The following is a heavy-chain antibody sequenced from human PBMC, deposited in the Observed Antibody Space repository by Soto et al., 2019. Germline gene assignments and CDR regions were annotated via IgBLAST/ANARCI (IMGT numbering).Heavy chain of an antibody. CDR2: ISAYNGNT. J-gene: IGHJ4*02. CDR3: ARDHRRIAAAGSLSN. Sequence: ASVKVSCKASGYTFTSYGISWVRQAPGQGLEWMGWISAYNGNTNYAQKLQGRVTMTTDTSTSTAYMELRSLRSDDTAVYYCARDHRRIAAAGSLSNWGQGTLVTVSS. CDR1: GYTFTSYG. V-gene: IGHV1-18*01. D-gene: IGHD6-13*01.